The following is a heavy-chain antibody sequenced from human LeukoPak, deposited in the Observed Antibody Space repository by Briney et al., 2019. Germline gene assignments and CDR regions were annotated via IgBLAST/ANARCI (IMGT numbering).Heavy chain of an antibody. V-gene: IGHV4-59*08. Sequence: SETLSLTCTVSGGSISSYYWSWIRQPPGKGLEWIGYIYYSGSTNYNPSLKSRVTISVDTSKNQFSLKLSSVTAADTAVYYCARLITVTTSLNWFDPWGQGTLVTVSS. CDR2: IYYSGST. D-gene: IGHD4-17*01. J-gene: IGHJ5*02. CDR3: ARLITVTTSLNWFDP. CDR1: GGSISSYY.